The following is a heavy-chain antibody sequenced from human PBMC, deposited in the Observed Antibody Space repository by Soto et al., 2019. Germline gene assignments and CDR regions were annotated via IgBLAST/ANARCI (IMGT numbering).Heavy chain of an antibody. CDR1: GDSVSSNSAA. CDR2: TYYRSKWYN. Sequence: SQTLSLTCAISGDSVSSNSAAWNWIRQSPSRGLEWLGRTYYRSKWYNDYAVSVKSRITINPDTSKNQFSLQLNSVTPEDTAVYYCARALTIFGVVIDAFDIWGQGTMVT. CDR3: ARALTIFGVVIDAFDI. J-gene: IGHJ3*02. V-gene: IGHV6-1*01. D-gene: IGHD3-3*01.